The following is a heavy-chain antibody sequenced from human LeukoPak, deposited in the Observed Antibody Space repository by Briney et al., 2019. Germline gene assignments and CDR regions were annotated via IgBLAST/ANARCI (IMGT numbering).Heavy chain of an antibody. CDR2: IYPDDSDT. V-gene: IGHV5-51*01. CDR3: AVGEMATTPFDY. CDR1: GHTFTNSW. D-gene: IGHD5-24*01. Sequence: GESLKISCEASGHTFTNSWIAWVRQKPGQGPEWMGLIYPDDSDTRYNPSFQGQVIISADRSINTAYLQWSSLKASDTAMYYCAVGEMATTPFDYWGQGTLVTASS. J-gene: IGHJ4*02.